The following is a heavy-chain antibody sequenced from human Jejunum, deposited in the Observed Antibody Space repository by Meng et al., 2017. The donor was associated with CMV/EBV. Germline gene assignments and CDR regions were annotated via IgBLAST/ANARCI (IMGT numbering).Heavy chain of an antibody. D-gene: IGHD1-26*01. V-gene: IGHV3-21*01. CDR1: GFTFSRYS. CDR3: ARDLWEGFDY. Sequence: CAASGFTFSRYSMNWVRQAPGKGLEWVSSITKSSSNTYDADSVKGRFTISRDNAKNSLYLQMNSLRAEDTAVYYCARDLWEGFDYWGQGTLVTVAA. J-gene: IGHJ4*02. CDR2: ITKSSSNT.